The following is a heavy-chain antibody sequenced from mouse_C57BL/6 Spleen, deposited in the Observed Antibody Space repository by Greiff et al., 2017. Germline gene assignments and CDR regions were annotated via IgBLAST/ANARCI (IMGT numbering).Heavy chain of an antibody. CDR1: GFTFSDYY. D-gene: IGHD3-1*01. CDR3: ARDRESFDY. CDR2: IHYAGSST. V-gene: IGHV5-16*01. Sequence: EVKLVESEGGLVHPGSSMTLSCTASGFTFSDYYMAWVRQVPEKGLEWVANIHYAGSSTYYLDSLKSRFIISRDNAKNLLYRQMSSLKSEDTATYYCARDRESFDYWGQGTTLTVSS. J-gene: IGHJ2*01.